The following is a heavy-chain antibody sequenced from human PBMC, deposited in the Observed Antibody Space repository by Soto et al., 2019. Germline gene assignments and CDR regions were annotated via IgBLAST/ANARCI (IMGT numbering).Heavy chain of an antibody. CDR2: IYHSGST. Sequence: QLQLQESGSGLVKPSQTLSLTCAVSGGSISSGGHSWSWIRQPPGKGLEWIGYIYHSGSTYYNPSLKSRVTISVDRSKNQFSLKLSSVTAADTAVYYCARGGWELPGDNDFDYWGQGTLVTVSS. D-gene: IGHD1-26*01. J-gene: IGHJ4*02. V-gene: IGHV4-30-2*01. CDR3: ARGGWELPGDNDFDY. CDR1: GGSISSGGHS.